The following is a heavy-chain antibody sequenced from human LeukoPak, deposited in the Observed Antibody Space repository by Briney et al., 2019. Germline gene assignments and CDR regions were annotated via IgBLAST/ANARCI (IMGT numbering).Heavy chain of an antibody. V-gene: IGHV1-18*01. J-gene: IGHJ4*02. CDR1: GYTFSSYG. D-gene: IGHD3/OR15-3a*01. Sequence: ASVKASCKGSGYTFSSYGLSWVRQAPGQGLEWMGWINAYNGHANYAQKFQGRVTMTTDTSTSTAYMELRSLTSDDTAVYYCARGRGRGTTYYSFAYWGQGTLVTVSS. CDR2: INAYNGHA. CDR3: ARGRGRGTTYYSFAY.